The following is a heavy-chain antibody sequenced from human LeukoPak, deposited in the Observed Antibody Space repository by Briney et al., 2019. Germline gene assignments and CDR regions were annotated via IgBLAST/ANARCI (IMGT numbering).Heavy chain of an antibody. V-gene: IGHV3-48*02. Sequence: PGGSLRLSCAASGFTFSSYSMNWVRQAPGKGLEWVSYISSGSGTIYYAASVKGRFTISRDNAENSLYLQMNSVRDEDTAVYYCARRTVGFDYWGQGTLVTVSS. J-gene: IGHJ4*02. CDR3: ARRTVGFDY. D-gene: IGHD4-23*01. CDR2: ISSGSGTI. CDR1: GFTFSSYS.